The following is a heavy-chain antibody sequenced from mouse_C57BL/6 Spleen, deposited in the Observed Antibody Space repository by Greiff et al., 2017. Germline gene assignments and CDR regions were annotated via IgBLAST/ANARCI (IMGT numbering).Heavy chain of an antibody. V-gene: IGHV1-55*01. J-gene: IGHJ2*01. CDR3: ARKSNCDY. Sequence: QVQLQQPGAELVKPGASVKMSCKASGYTFTSYWITWVKQRPGQGLEWIGDIYPGSGSTNYNEKFKSKATLTVATSSSTAYMQLSSLTSEDSAVYSCARKSNCDYWGQGTTLTVSS. D-gene: IGHD1-3*01. CDR2: IYPGSGST. CDR1: GYTFTSYW.